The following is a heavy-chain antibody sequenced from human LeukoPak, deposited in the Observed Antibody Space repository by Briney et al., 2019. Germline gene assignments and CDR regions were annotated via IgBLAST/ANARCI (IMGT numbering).Heavy chain of an antibody. CDR3: ARLFAGSHFHLDS. CDR1: GYSFSNNW. D-gene: IGHD1-26*01. V-gene: IGHV5-51*01. Sequence: GESLNISCKGSGYSFSNNWIGWVRQMPGKGLEWMGIIYPGDSQTRYSPSFQGQVTISADKSISTAYLQWSSLKASDIAMYYCARLFAGSHFHLDSWGQGTLVTVSS. CDR2: IYPGDSQT. J-gene: IGHJ4*02.